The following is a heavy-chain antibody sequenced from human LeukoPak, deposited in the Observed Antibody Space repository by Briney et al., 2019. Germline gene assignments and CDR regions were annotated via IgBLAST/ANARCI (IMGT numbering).Heavy chain of an antibody. D-gene: IGHD6-13*01. CDR3: ARTIERSGVAAAGNFDY. J-gene: IGHJ4*02. CDR2: IIPIFGTA. CDR1: GGTFSSYA. Sequence: SVKVSCKASGGTFSSYAISWVRQAPGQGLEWRGGIIPIFGTANYAQKFQGRVTITADESTSTAYMELSSLRSEDTAVYYCARTIERSGVAAAGNFDYWGQGTLVTVSS. V-gene: IGHV1-69*13.